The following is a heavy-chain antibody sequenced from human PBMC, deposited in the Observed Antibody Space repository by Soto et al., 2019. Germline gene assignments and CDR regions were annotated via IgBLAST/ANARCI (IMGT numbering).Heavy chain of an antibody. CDR1: GYTFTSYG. CDR3: ARDLRQDYDYAGGY. V-gene: IGHV1-18*04. Sequence: ASVKVSCKASGYTFTSYGISWVRQAPGQGLEWMGWISAYNGNTNYAQKLQGRVTMTTDTSTSTAYMELRSLRSDDTAVYYCARDLRQDYDYAGGYWGQGTLVTVYS. J-gene: IGHJ4*02. CDR2: ISAYNGNT. D-gene: IGHD3-16*01.